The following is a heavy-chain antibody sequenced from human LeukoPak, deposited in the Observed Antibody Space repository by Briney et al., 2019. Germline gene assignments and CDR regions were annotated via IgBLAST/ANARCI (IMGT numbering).Heavy chain of an antibody. V-gene: IGHV3-30*04. CDR2: ISYDGSNE. CDR3: ASSLTALDI. CDR1: GFTFSSYV. Sequence: GGSLRLSCAASGFTFSSYVMHWVRQAPGKGLEWVAIISYDGSNEYYADSVKGRFTISRDNSKNTLYLQMNSLRAEDTAVYYCASSLTALDIWGQGTMVTVSS. J-gene: IGHJ3*02.